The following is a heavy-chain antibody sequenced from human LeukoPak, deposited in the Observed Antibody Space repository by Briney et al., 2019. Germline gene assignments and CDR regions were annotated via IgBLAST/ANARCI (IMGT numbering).Heavy chain of an antibody. J-gene: IGHJ4*02. D-gene: IGHD3-9*01. CDR3: ARGSPTHYDILTGYYSRPADFDY. Sequence: SETLSLTCAVYGGSFSGYYWSWIRQPPGKGLEWIGEINHSGSTNYNPSLKSRVTISVNTSKNQFSLKLSSVTAADTAVYYCARGSPTHYDILTGYYSRPADFDYWGQGTLVTVSS. CDR2: INHSGST. CDR1: GGSFSGYY. V-gene: IGHV4-34*01.